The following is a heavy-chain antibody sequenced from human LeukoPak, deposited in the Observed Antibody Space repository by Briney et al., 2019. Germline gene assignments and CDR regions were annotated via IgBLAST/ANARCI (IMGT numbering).Heavy chain of an antibody. J-gene: IGHJ4*02. CDR2: ISSSSSYT. V-gene: IGHV3-11*05. CDR1: GFTFDDYG. D-gene: IGHD6-6*01. Sequence: GRSLRLSCAASGFTFDDYGMSWVRQAPGKGLEWVSYISSSSSYTNYADSVKGRFTISRDNAKNSLYLQMNSLRAEDTAVYYCARARRRVSPLDYWGQGTLVTVSS. CDR3: ARARRRVSPLDY.